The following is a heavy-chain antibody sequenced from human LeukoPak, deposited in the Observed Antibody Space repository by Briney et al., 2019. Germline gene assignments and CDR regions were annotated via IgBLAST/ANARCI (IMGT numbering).Heavy chain of an antibody. J-gene: IGHJ4*02. CDR1: GGTFGSYA. CDR2: MNPNSGNT. D-gene: IGHD2-15*01. Sequence: GASVKVSCKASGGTFGSYAISWVRQATGQGLEWMGWMNPNSGNTGYAQKFQGRVTMTRNTSISTAYMELSSLRSEDTAVYYCARVPPGSCYDYWGQGTLVTVSS. CDR3: ARVPPGSCYDY. V-gene: IGHV1-8*02.